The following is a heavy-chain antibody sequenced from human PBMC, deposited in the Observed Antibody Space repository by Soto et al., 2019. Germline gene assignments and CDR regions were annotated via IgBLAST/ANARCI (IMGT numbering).Heavy chain of an antibody. Sequence: GSLRLSCAASGFTVSSKYMSWVRQAPGKGLEWVSVIWSAGNTYYAGSVRGRFTISRDNSKNTLYLEMSSLRADDTAVYYCAREAPMDVWGQGTTVTVSS. CDR2: IWSAGNT. J-gene: IGHJ6*02. CDR1: GFTVSSKY. CDR3: AREAPMDV. V-gene: IGHV3-53*01.